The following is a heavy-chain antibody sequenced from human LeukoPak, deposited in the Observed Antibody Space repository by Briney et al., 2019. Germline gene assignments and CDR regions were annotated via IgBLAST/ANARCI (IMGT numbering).Heavy chain of an antibody. J-gene: IGHJ4*02. Sequence: PGGSLRLSCAASGFAFSSHAMSWVRQAPGKGLEWVSAISGGGETTWYADSVKGRFTMSRDNSRSMLHLQMNSLRAEDTAVYYCAKDTIGFYQPYDYWGQGTLVTVSS. CDR1: GFAFSSHA. CDR3: AKDTIGFYQPYDY. V-gene: IGHV3-23*01. D-gene: IGHD2-2*01. CDR2: ISGGGETT.